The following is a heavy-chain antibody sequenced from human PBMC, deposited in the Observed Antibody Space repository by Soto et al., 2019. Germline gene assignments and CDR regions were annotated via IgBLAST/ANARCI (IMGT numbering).Heavy chain of an antibody. CDR3: ARGAADTAMVDS. Sequence: SETLSLTCTVSGGSIRSYYWTWIRQPPGEGLEWLGYIFYSGSTFYNPSLKSRVTISIHTSKSQFSLQLTSVTAADTAVYYCARGAADTAMVDSWGQGALVTVYS. CDR2: IFYSGST. J-gene: IGHJ5*01. D-gene: IGHD5-18*01. CDR1: GGSIRSYY. V-gene: IGHV4-59*01.